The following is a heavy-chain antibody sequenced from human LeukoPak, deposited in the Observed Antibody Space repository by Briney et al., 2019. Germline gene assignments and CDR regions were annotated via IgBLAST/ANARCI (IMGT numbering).Heavy chain of an antibody. CDR3: ARRRSGYGSGLYDY. D-gene: IGHD3-10*01. Sequence: SETLSLTCTVSGGSISSYYWSWIRQPPGKGLEWIGYVYYSGSTNYNPSLKSRVTMSVDTSKNQFSLNLSSVTAADTAVYYCARRRSGYGSGLYDYWGQGTLVTVSS. CDR2: VYYSGST. V-gene: IGHV4-59*01. J-gene: IGHJ4*02. CDR1: GGSISSYY.